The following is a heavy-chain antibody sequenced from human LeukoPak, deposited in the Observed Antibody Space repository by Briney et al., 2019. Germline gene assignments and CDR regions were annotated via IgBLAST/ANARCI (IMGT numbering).Heavy chain of an antibody. CDR2: IIPIFGTA. V-gene: IGHV1-69*13. CDR3: ARVQYYDILTGYYPFGY. Sequence: SVKVSCKASGGTFSSYAISWVRQAPGQGLEWMGGIIPIFGTANYAQKFQGRVTITADESTSTAYMELSSLRSEDTAVYYCARVQYYDILTGYYPFGYWGQGTLVTVSS. J-gene: IGHJ4*02. CDR1: GGTFSSYA. D-gene: IGHD3-9*01.